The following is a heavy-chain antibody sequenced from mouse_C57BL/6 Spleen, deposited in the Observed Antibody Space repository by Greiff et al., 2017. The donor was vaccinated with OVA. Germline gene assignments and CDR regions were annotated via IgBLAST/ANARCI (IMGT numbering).Heavy chain of an antibody. CDR2: IYPGDGDT. D-gene: IGHD2-2*01. CDR3: ARRGDGYVVFAY. CDR1: GYAFSSYW. J-gene: IGHJ3*01. Sequence: VQLVESGAELVKPGASVKISCKASGYAFSSYWMNWVKQRPGKGLEWIGQIYPGDGDTNYNGKFKGKATLTADKSSSTAYMQLSSLTSEDSAVYFCARRGDGYVVFAYWGQGTLVTVSA. V-gene: IGHV1-80*01.